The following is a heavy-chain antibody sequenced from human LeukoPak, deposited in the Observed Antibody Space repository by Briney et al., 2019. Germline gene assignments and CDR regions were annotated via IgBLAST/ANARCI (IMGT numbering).Heavy chain of an antibody. CDR2: INHSGST. Sequence: SETLSLTCAVYGGSFSGYYWSWIRQPPGKGLEWIGEINHSGSTNYNPSLKSRVTISVDTSKNQFSLKLSSVTAADTAVYYCARERYYYDSSGYWTPYYFDYWGQGTLVTVPS. J-gene: IGHJ4*02. CDR1: GGSFSGYY. V-gene: IGHV4-34*01. D-gene: IGHD3-22*01. CDR3: ARERYYYDSSGYWTPYYFDY.